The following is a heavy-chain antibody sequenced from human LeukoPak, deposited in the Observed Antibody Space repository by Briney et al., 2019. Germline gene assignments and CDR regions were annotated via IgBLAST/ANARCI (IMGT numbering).Heavy chain of an antibody. V-gene: IGHV3-23*01. CDR1: GFTFSSYA. Sequence: LSGGSLRLSCAASGFTFSSYAMSWVRQAPGKGLEWVSAISGSGVTTYCADSVKGRFTISRDNSKNTLYLQMNSLRAEDTAVYHCAKSRDSSGYLGLSAYWGQGTLVTVSS. CDR2: ISGSGVTT. CDR3: AKSRDSSGYLGLSAY. J-gene: IGHJ4*02. D-gene: IGHD3-22*01.